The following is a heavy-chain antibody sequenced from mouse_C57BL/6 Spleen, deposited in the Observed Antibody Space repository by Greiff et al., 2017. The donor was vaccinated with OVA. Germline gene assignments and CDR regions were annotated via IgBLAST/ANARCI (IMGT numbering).Heavy chain of an antibody. CDR2: INPNYGTT. D-gene: IGHD2-4*01. V-gene: IGHV1-39*01. CDR3: AIIYYDYDDWYFDV. J-gene: IGHJ1*03. CDR1: GYSFTDYN. Sequence: LVESGPELVKPGASVKISCKASGYSFTDYNMNWVKQSNGKSLEWIGVINPNYGTTSYNQKFKGKATLTVDQSSSTAYMQLNSLTSEDSAVYYCAIIYYDYDDWYFDVWGTGTTVTVSS.